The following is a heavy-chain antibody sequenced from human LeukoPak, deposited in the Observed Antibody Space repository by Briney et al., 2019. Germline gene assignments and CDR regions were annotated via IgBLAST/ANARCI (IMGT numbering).Heavy chain of an antibody. CDR2: IYYSGST. Sequence: SETLSLTCTVSGGSISNYYWSWIRQPSGKGLEWIGYIYYSGSTNYNPSLKSRVTISVDTSNNQFSLKLTSVTAADTAVYYCARGRELVGYWGQGTLVTVSS. V-gene: IGHV4-59*01. CDR1: GGSISNYY. CDR3: ARGRELVGY. J-gene: IGHJ4*02. D-gene: IGHD1-26*01.